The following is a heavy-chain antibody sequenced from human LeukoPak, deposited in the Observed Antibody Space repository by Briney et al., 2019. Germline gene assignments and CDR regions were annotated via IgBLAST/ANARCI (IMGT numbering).Heavy chain of an antibody. J-gene: IGHJ4*02. CDR2: ISSSSDYI. Sequence: PGGSLRLSCAASGFTFSPYPMNWVRQAPGKWLEWVSSISSSSDYINYADSLRGRFTISRDNARNSVYLQMNSLRAEDTAVYYCASPGVLCSGGSCFDYWGQGTLVTVSS. V-gene: IGHV3-21*01. D-gene: IGHD2-15*01. CDR3: ASPGVLCSGGSCFDY. CDR1: GFTFSPYP.